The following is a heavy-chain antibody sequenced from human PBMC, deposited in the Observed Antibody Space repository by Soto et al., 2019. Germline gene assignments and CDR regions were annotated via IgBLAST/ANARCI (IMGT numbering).Heavy chain of an antibody. CDR2: IYYSGST. Sequence: PSETLSLTCTVAGGSIISYYWSWIRQPPGKGLEWIGYIYYSGSTNYNPSLKSRVTISVDTSKNQFSLKLSSVTAADTAVYYCARVTRVADYSGYEYLDFDYWGQGTLVTVSS. CDR1: GGSIISYY. V-gene: IGHV4-59*01. J-gene: IGHJ4*02. D-gene: IGHD5-12*01. CDR3: ARVTRVADYSGYEYLDFDY.